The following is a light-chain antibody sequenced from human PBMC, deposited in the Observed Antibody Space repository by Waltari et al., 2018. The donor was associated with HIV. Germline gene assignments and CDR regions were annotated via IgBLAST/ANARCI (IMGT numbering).Light chain of an antibody. CDR2: RNN. V-gene: IGLV1-47*01. J-gene: IGLJ3*02. CDR1: SSNIGSNS. Sequence: QSVLTQPPSASGTPGQRVTISCSGSSSNIGSNSVYWYQQLPGTAPKLLISRNNQRPSGVPDRFSGSMSGTSASLAINGLRSEDEAHYYCAAWDDSLSGRVFGEGTKLTVL. CDR3: AAWDDSLSGRV.